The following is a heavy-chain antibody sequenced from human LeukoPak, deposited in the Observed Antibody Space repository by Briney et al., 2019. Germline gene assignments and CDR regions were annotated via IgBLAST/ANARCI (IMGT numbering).Heavy chain of an antibody. D-gene: IGHD6-25*01. CDR1: GFTFSSYA. CDR3: ANDYGRLFSSYYYYYMDV. V-gene: IGHV3-23*01. Sequence: PGGSLRLSCAASGFTFSSYAMGWVRQAPGKGLEWVSAISGSGGSTYYADSVKGRFTISRDNSKNTLYLQMNSLRAEDTAVYYCANDYGRLFSSYYYYYMDVWGKGTTVTVSS. CDR2: ISGSGGST. J-gene: IGHJ6*03.